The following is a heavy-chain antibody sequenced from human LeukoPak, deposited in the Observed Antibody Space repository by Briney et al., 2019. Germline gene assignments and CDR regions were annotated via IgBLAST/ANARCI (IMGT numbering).Heavy chain of an antibody. CDR2: IYYSGST. CDR1: GGSISSNY. CDR3: ARDGYLAVDY. D-gene: IGHD2-2*03. V-gene: IGHV4-59*12. Sequence: SETLSLTCTVSGGSISSNYWSWIRQPPGKGLEWIGYIYYSGSTNYNPSLKSRVTISVDTSKNQFSLKLSSVTAADTAVYYCARDGYLAVDYWGQGTLVTVSS. J-gene: IGHJ4*02.